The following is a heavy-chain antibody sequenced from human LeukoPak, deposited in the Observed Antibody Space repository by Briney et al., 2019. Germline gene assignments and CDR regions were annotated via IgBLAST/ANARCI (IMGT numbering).Heavy chain of an antibody. V-gene: IGHV4-39*01. J-gene: IGHJ4*02. CDR3: ARHTVFFPYYFDY. CDR2: IYYSGST. D-gene: IGHD4-11*01. Sequence: PSETLSLTCTVSGGSISSSSYYWGWIRQPPGKGLEWIGSIYYSGSTYYNPSPKSRVTISVDTSKNQFSLKLSSVTAADTAVYYCARHTVFFPYYFDYWGQGTLVTVSS. CDR1: GGSISSSSYY.